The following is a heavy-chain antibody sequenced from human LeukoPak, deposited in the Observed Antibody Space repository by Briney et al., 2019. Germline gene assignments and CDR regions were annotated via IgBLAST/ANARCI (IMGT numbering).Heavy chain of an antibody. Sequence: SETLSLTCTVSGGSISSYYWSWIRQPPGKGLEWIGYIYYSGSTNYNPSLKSRVTISVDTSKNQFSLKLSSVTAADTAVYYCARVVPPIWYFDLWGRGTLVTVSS. CDR2: IYYSGST. CDR3: ARVVPPIWYFDL. CDR1: GGSISSYY. V-gene: IGHV4-59*01. J-gene: IGHJ2*01. D-gene: IGHD2-2*01.